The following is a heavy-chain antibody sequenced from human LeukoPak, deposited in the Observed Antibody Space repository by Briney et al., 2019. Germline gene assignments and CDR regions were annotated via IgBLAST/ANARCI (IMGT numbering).Heavy chain of an antibody. V-gene: IGHV3-74*01. CDR1: GLTFSSHW. CDR3: VKDSPPRYSGSPPAY. CDR2: ITNDGSST. J-gene: IGHJ4*02. Sequence: PGGSLRLSCAASGLTFSSHWMHWVRQAPGKGLVWVSRITNDGSSTTYADSVKGRFTISRDNAKNMLYLQVNSLRAEDTAVYYCVKDSPPRYSGSPPAYWGQGTLVTVSS. D-gene: IGHD1-26*01.